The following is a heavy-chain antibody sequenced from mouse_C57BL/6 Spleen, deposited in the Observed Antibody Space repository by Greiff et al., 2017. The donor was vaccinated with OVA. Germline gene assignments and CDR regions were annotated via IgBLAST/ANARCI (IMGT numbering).Heavy chain of an antibody. D-gene: IGHD1-1*01. V-gene: IGHV5-4*01. J-gene: IGHJ2*01. CDR1: GFTFSSYA. CDR3: AREDYYGSSPFDY. CDR2: ISDGGSYT. Sequence: EVQGVESGGGLVKPGGSLKLSCAASGFTFSSYAMSWVRQTPEKRLEWVATISDGGSYTYYPDNVKGRFTISRDNAKNNLYLQMSHLKSEDTAMYYCAREDYYGSSPFDYWGQGTTLTVSS.